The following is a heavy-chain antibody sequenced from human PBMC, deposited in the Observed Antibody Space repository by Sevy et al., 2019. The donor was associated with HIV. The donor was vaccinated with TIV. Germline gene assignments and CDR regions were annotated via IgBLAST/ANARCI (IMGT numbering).Heavy chain of an antibody. CDR2: IYDGGST. J-gene: IGHJ4*02. CDR3: ARDYYGSGSYYEFVY. Sequence: SETLSLTCTVSGFSISSDYYWGWIRQPPGKGLEWIGSIYDGGSTYYNPSLKSRVTISIDTSKNLFSLKLSSVTAADTAVYYCARDYYGSGSYYEFVYWGQGTLVTVSS. D-gene: IGHD3-10*01. V-gene: IGHV4-38-2*02. CDR1: GFSISSDYY.